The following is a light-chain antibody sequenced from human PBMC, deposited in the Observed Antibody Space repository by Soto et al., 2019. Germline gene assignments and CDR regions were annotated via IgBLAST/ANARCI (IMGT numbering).Light chain of an antibody. CDR2: AAS. CDR1: QGISSY. V-gene: IGKV1-9*01. Sequence: IQLTQSPSFLSASVGDRVTITCRASQGISSYLAWYQVEPGKAPKLLIYAASTLQSGVPSRFSGSGSGTEFTLTVSSLQPEDFATYYCQQLNSYPWTFGQGTKVEIK. CDR3: QQLNSYPWT. J-gene: IGKJ1*01.